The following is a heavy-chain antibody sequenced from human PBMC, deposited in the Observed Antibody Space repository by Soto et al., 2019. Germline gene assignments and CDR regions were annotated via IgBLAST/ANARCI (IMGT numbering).Heavy chain of an antibody. D-gene: IGHD3-3*01. CDR2: IYTSGST. J-gene: IGHJ5*02. Sequence: SETLSLTCTVSGGSISSYYWSWIRQPAGKGLEWIGRIYTSGSTNYNPSLKSRVTMSVDTSKNQFSLKLSSVTAADTAVYYCARTSSYDFWSGYYTNRFDPWGQGTLVTVSS. CDR3: ARTSSYDFWSGYYTNRFDP. CDR1: GGSISSYY. V-gene: IGHV4-4*07.